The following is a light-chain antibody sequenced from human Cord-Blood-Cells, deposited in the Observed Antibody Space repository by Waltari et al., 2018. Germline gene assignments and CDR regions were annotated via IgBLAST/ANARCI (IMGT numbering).Light chain of an antibody. CDR3: QQYYSTPIT. CDR2: WAS. CDR1: QSVLYSSNNKNY. J-gene: IGKJ3*01. Sequence: DIVMTQSPDSLAASLGERATINCQASQSVLYSSNNKNYLAWYQQKPGQPPKLLIYWASTRESGVPDRFSGSGSGTDFTLTISSLQADDVAVYYCQQYYSTPITFGPGTKVDIK. V-gene: IGKV4-1*01.